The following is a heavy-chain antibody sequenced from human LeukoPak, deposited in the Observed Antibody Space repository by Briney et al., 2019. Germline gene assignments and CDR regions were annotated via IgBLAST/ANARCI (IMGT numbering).Heavy chain of an antibody. D-gene: IGHD3-16*01. J-gene: IGHJ4*02. CDR2: IIPIFGTA. V-gene: IGHV1-69*01. CDR1: GGTFSSYA. Sequence: SVKVSCKASGGTFSSYAISWVRQAPGQGLEWMGGIIPIFGTANYAQKFQGRVTITADESTSTAYMELSSLRSEDTAVYYCAGDRGGSPDFDYWGQGPLVTVSS. CDR3: AGDRGGSPDFDY.